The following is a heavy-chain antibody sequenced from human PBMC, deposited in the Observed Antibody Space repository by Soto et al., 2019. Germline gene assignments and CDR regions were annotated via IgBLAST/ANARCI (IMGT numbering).Heavy chain of an antibody. Sequence: GGSLRLSCAASGFTFSSYSMNWVRQAPGKGLEWVSSISSSSSYIYYADSVKGRFTISRDNAKNSLYLQMNSLRAEDTAVYYCARDLHSSSWLYYYYGMDVWGQGTTVTVS. CDR2: ISSSSSYI. CDR3: ARDLHSSSWLYYYYGMDV. J-gene: IGHJ6*02. CDR1: GFTFSSYS. V-gene: IGHV3-21*01. D-gene: IGHD6-13*01.